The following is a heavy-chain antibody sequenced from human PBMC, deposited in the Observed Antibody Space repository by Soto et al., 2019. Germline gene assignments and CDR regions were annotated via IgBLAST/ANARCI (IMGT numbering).Heavy chain of an antibody. J-gene: IGHJ5*02. V-gene: IGHV3-21*01. Sequence: GGSLRRSCAASGFTFRSFTMNWVRQAPGKGLEWVSTISSNSAYIYYTDALRGRFTISRDNAKNSLHLQMNSLRAEDTAVYYCTRDASRDSSARGWFDPWGPGTLVTVSS. CDR1: GFTFRSFT. CDR2: ISSNSAYI. D-gene: IGHD6-13*01. CDR3: TRDASRDSSARGWFDP.